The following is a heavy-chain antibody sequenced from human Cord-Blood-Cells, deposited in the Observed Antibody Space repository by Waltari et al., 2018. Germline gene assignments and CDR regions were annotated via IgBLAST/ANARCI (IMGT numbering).Heavy chain of an antibody. J-gene: IGHJ4*02. CDR3: ARDGGVAAAGNHSDY. V-gene: IGHV3-53*02. CDR1: GFTVSSNY. Sequence: EVQLVETGGGLIQPGGSLRLSCAASGFTVSSNYMSWVRQAPGKGLEWVSVMYSGGSTYYADSVKGRFTISRDNSKNTLYLQMNSLRAEDTAVYYCARDGGVAAAGNHSDYWGQGTLVTVSS. CDR2: MYSGGST. D-gene: IGHD6-13*01.